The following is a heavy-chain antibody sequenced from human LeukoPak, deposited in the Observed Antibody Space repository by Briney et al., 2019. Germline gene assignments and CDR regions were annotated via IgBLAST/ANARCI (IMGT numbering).Heavy chain of an antibody. J-gene: IGHJ6*03. Sequence: PGGSLRLSCAASGFTVSSNYMSWVRQAPGKGLEWASLIYSGGSTYYADSVKGRFTISRDNSKNTLYLQMNSLRAEDTAVYYCARTYYYYYYMDVWGKGTTVTVSS. CDR2: IYSGGST. CDR3: ARTYYYYYYMDV. V-gene: IGHV3-53*01. CDR1: GFTVSSNY.